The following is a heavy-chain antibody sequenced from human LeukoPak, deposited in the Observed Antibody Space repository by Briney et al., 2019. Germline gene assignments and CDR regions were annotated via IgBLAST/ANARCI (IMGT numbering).Heavy chain of an antibody. J-gene: IGHJ4*02. D-gene: IGHD3-10*01. V-gene: IGHV3-23*01. Sequence: GGSLRLSRAASGFTFSSYGMSWVRQAPGKGLEWVSAIGGRDGSTYYADSVKGRFTISRDNSKNTLYVQMNSLRAEDTAVYYCAKGHYYGSGSLDYWGQGTLVTVSS. CDR3: AKGHYYGSGSLDY. CDR2: IGGRDGST. CDR1: GFTFSSYG.